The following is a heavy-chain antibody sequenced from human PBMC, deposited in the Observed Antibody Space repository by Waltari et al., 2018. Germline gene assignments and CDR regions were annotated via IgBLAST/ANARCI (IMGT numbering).Heavy chain of an antibody. CDR3: ATYLGASLGTAAFDV. CDR1: GCSITRNRHY. J-gene: IGHJ3*01. CDR2: MSYSGAT. V-gene: IGHV4-39*01. Sequence: QLQLQESGPGLVKPSEPLSHTCRVSGCSITRNRHYWVWISQAPGQGLDWIGTMSYSGATYSSPSLNSRVTISRDTSKNQLALKLASMTAADTAVYYCATYLGASLGTAAFDVWGQGTMVTVSS. D-gene: IGHD1-1*01.